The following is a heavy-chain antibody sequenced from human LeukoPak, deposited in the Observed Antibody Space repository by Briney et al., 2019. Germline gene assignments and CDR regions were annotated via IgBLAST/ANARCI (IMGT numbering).Heavy chain of an antibody. CDR1: GFTFSRYW. CDR3: ARDEGSGHFDY. V-gene: IGHV3-74*03. J-gene: IGHJ4*02. CDR2: ISPDGSTT. Sequence: GGSLRLSCAASGFTFSRYWMHWVRQAPGKGLMWVSRISPDGSTTLYADSVKGRFTISRDNAKNTLYLQMNSLGAEDTAVYYCARDEGSGHFDYWGQGTLVTVSS.